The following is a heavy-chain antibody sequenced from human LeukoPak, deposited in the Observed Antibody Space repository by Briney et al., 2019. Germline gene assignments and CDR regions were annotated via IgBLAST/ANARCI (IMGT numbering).Heavy chain of an antibody. CDR1: GGSFSGYY. CDR3: ARERHGHPFDS. Sequence: SETLSLTCAVYGGSFSGYYWSWIRQPPGKGLEWIGEINHSGSTNYNPSLKSRLTISRDTSKNQFSLNLISVTAADTAVYYCARERHGHPFDSWGQGTLVTVSS. J-gene: IGHJ4*02. V-gene: IGHV4-34*01. CDR2: INHSGST.